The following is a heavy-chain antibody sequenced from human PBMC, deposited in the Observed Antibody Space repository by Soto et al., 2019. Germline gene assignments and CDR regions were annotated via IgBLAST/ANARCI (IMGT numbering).Heavy chain of an antibody. CDR1: GFSLATRGVG. Sequence: QITLKESGPPLVKPTQTLTLTCTFSGFSLATRGVGVGWIRQPPGKALEWLALIYWDDDEGYSTSLKSRLTHTKDTSKNQVVLTMTNMDTVDTATYYCAHRPRGYSYHFDYWGQGNLGTVSS. J-gene: IGHJ4*02. CDR3: AHRPRGYSYHFDY. V-gene: IGHV2-5*02. CDR2: IYWDDDE. D-gene: IGHD5-18*01.